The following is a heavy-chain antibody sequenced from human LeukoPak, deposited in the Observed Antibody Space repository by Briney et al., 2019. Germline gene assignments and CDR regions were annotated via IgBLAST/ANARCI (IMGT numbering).Heavy chain of an antibody. Sequence: GGSLRLSCAASGFTFSSYGMHWVRQAPGKGLEWVSVIWYDGSNKYYADSVKGRFTISRDNSKNTLYPQMNSLRAEDTAVYYCATYKGYCSGGSCSRLEYWGQGTLVTASS. V-gene: IGHV3-33*01. D-gene: IGHD2-15*01. J-gene: IGHJ4*02. CDR1: GFTFSSYG. CDR2: IWYDGSNK. CDR3: ATYKGYCSGGSCSRLEY.